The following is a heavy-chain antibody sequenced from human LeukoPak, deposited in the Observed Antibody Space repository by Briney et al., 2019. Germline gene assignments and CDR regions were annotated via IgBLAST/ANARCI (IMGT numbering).Heavy chain of an antibody. CDR1: GFPFSTYT. CDR3: ARGWWTSLYMDV. CDR2: FSGSSSTI. Sequence: QHWGSLRLSCAASGFPFSTYTMKWVGQPPGKGLEWVSYFSGSSSTIYYADSVKGRFTISRDNAKNSLYLQMNSLRAEDTAVYYCARGWWTSLYMDVWGKGTTVTVSS. J-gene: IGHJ6*03. D-gene: IGHD2-15*01. V-gene: IGHV3-48*01.